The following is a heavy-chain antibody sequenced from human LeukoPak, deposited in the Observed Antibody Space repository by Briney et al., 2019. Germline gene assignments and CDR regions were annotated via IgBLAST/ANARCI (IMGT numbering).Heavy chain of an antibody. V-gene: IGHV3-21*01. CDR2: ICASGSFV. Sequence: GGPLTLPCTASGFPFSSYTLNWVRQSPGKGLEWVSSICASGSFVYYADSVKGRFTISRDNAKNSLYLQMNSLRAEDTAMYFCARDLGDPYNYYYYFYMDVWGKGNTVTVSS. D-gene: IGHD5-24*01. J-gene: IGHJ6*03. CDR1: GFPFSSYT. CDR3: ARDLGDPYNYYYYFYMDV.